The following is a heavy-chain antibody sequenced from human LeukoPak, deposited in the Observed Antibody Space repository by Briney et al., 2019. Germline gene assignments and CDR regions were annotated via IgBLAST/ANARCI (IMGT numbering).Heavy chain of an antibody. V-gene: IGHV4-28*06. CDR2: IYYSGST. Sequence: SETLSPTCAVSGYSISSSNWWGWIRQPPGKGLEWIGYIYYSGSTNYNPSLKSRVTMSVDTSKNQFSLKLSSVTALDTAVYYCARIDYDSSGYAWFDPWGQGTLVTVSS. CDR3: ARIDYDSSGYAWFDP. J-gene: IGHJ5*02. CDR1: GYSISSSNW. D-gene: IGHD3-22*01.